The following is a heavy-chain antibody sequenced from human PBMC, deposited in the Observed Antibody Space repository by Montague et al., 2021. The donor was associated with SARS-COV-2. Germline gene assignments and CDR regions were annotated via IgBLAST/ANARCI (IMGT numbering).Heavy chain of an antibody. J-gene: IGHJ5*02. V-gene: IGHV4-59*11. Sequence: SQTLSLTCTVSSGFISSHYWSWIRQPPGKGLEWIGYVNYGGSTNYNPSLKSRVSISIDTSKNQFSLRLKSVTAADTAVYYCARAVTTGIDWFDPWGQGTLVIVSS. CDR1: SGFISSHY. CDR3: ARAVTTGIDWFDP. D-gene: IGHD4-17*01. CDR2: VNYGGST.